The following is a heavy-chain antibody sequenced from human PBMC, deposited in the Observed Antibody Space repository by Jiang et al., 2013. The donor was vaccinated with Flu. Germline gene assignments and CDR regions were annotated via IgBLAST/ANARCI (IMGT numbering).Heavy chain of an antibody. CDR3: AREIVGATRLGN. CDR2: INHSGST. V-gene: IGHV4-34*01. J-gene: IGHJ4*02. D-gene: IGHD1-26*01. CDR1: GGSFSGYY. Sequence: LLKPSETLSLTCAVYGGSFSGYYWSWIRQPPGKGLEWIGEINHSGSTNYNPSLKSRVTISVDTSKNQFSLKLSSVTAADTAVYYCAREIVGATRLGNWGQGTLVTVSS.